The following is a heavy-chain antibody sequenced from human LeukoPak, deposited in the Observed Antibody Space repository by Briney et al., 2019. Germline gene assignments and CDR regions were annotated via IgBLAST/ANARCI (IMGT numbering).Heavy chain of an antibody. CDR3: ARDINYYGSGSYLNWFDP. CDR2: IKQDGSEK. D-gene: IGHD3-10*01. J-gene: IGHJ5*02. Sequence: GGSLRLSCAASGFTFSSYWMSWVRQAPGKGLEWVANIKQDGSEKYYVDSVKGRFTISRDNAKNSPYPQMNSLRAEDTAVYYCARDINYYGSGSYLNWFDPWGQGTLVTVSS. V-gene: IGHV3-7*01. CDR1: GFTFSSYW.